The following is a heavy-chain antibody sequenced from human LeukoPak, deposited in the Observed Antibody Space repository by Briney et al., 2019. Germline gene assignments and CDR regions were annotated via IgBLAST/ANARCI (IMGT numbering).Heavy chain of an antibody. CDR3: AREAYCSGGSCPDY. CDR2: IIPILGIA. J-gene: IGHJ4*02. V-gene: IGHV1-69*04. D-gene: IGHD2-15*01. Sequence: ASVKVSCTASGGTFSSFAISWVRQAPGQGLEWMGRIIPILGIANYAQKFQGRVTITADKSTSTAYMELSSLRSEDTAVYYCAREAYCSGGSCPDYWGQGTLVTVSS. CDR1: GGTFSSFA.